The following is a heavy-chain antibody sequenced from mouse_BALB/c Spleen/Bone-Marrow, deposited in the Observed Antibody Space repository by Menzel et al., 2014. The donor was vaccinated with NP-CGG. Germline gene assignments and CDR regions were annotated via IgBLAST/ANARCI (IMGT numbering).Heavy chain of an antibody. CDR3: ARHEDGYYDAMDY. J-gene: IGHJ4*01. CDR1: GFAFSSYD. Sequence: LVSGGSFVMPGGSLQLSCAACGFAFSSYDMSWVRQTPEKRLEWVAYISSCGGCTFYPDNVKGRFTISRDNAKNTLYLQMSSLKSEDTAMYYCARHEDGYYDAMDYWGQGTSVTVAS. D-gene: IGHD2-3*01. V-gene: IGHV5-12-1*01. CDR2: ISSCGGCT.